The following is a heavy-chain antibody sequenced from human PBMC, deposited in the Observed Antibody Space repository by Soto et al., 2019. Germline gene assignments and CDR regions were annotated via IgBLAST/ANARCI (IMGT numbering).Heavy chain of an antibody. CDR1: VDNFSSYS. V-gene: IGHV5-51*01. CDR2: IYPGDSDT. CDR3: ARLPELGITGYFDY. D-gene: IGHD7-27*01. J-gene: IGHJ4*02. Sequence: XXALKISYERSVDNFSSYSRASERKKPGKGLEWRGIIYPGDSDTRYSPSFQGQVTISADKSISTAYLQWSSLKDSDTAMYYSARLPELGITGYFDYWGQGTLVTVSS.